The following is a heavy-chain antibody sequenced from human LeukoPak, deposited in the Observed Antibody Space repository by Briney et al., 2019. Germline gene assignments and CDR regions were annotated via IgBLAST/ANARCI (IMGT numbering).Heavy chain of an antibody. V-gene: IGHV4-34*01. CDR3: ARESYSGYPRTGLGADY. CDR2: INHGGST. J-gene: IGHJ4*02. D-gene: IGHD5-12*01. CDR1: GGSFSGYY. Sequence: SETLSLTCAVYGGSFSGYYWSWIRQPPGKGLEWIGEINHGGSTNYNPSLKSRLSISVDTSKDQFSLKLSSVTAADTAVYYCARESYSGYPRTGLGADYWGQGTLVTVSS.